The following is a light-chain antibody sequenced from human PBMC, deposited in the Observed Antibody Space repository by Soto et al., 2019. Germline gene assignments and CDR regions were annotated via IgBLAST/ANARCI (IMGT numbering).Light chain of an antibody. CDR3: CSYAGSYTFV. V-gene: IGLV2-11*01. Sequence: HSVLAPPRSVSVSPGQSVTISCTGTASDVGGYSYVSWYQQHPGKVPKLIIYDVSKWPSGVPDRFSGSKSGNTASLTISGLQAEDEGDYYCCSYAGSYTFVFGTGTKVTVL. J-gene: IGLJ1*01. CDR1: ASDVGGYSY. CDR2: DVS.